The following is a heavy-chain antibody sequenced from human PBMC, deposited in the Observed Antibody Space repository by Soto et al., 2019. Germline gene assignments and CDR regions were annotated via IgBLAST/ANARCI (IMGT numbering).Heavy chain of an antibody. CDR2: INSDGSST. CDR3: RLIAAAGTFDY. J-gene: IGHJ4*02. CDR1: GFTFSSYW. D-gene: IGHD6-13*01. V-gene: IGHV3-74*01. Sequence: GGSRRLSCAASGFTFSSYWMHWVRQAPGKGLVWVSRINSDGSSTSYADSVKGRFTISRDNAKNTLYLQMNSLRAEDTAVYYCRLIAAAGTFDYWGQGTLVTVSS.